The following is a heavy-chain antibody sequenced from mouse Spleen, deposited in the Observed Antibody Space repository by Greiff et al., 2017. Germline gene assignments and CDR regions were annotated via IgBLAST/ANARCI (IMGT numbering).Heavy chain of an antibody. D-gene: IGHD2-4*01. CDR3: ARSTMTSWFAY. J-gene: IGHJ3*01. CDR1: GYTFTDYY. Sequence: VQLQQSGPVLVKPGASVKMSCKASGYTFTDYYMNWVKQSHGKSLEWIGVINPYNGGTSYNQKFKGKATLTVDKSSSTAYMELNSLTSEDSAVYYCARSTMTSWFAYWGQGTLVTVSA. V-gene: IGHV1-19*01. CDR2: INPYNGGT.